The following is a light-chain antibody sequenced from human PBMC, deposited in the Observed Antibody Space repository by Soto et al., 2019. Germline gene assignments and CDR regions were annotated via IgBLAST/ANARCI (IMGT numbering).Light chain of an antibody. Sequence: QSVLTQPASVSGSPGQSITISCAGTSSDVADYNYVSWYQQHPGKAPKLMIYEVTNRPSGVSNRFSGSKSGNTASLTISGLQDEQEADYSCSSYNSRSTYVFGTGTKVTV. CDR1: SSDVADYNY. J-gene: IGLJ1*01. V-gene: IGLV2-14*01. CDR2: EVT. CDR3: SSYNSRSTYV.